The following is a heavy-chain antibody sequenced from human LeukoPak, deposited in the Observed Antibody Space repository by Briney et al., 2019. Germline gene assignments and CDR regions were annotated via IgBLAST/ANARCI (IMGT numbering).Heavy chain of an antibody. D-gene: IGHD2-8*01. CDR3: ARDCTNGVCFPGTRGWFDP. Sequence: SETLSLTCTVSGGSISSYYWSWIRQPAGEGLEWVGRIYTSGSTNYNPSLKSRVTMSVDTSKNQFSLKLSSVTAADTAVYYCARDCTNGVCFPGTRGWFDPWGQGTLVTVSS. J-gene: IGHJ5*02. CDR1: GGSISSYY. CDR2: IYTSGST. V-gene: IGHV4-4*07.